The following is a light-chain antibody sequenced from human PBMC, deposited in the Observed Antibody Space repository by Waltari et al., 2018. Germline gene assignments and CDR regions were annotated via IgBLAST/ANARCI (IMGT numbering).Light chain of an antibody. Sequence: QSVLTQPPSVSGAPGQRVTISCTGSSSNIGAGYDVHWYQQLPGTAPKLLIYGNGNRPSGVPDRFSGSKSGTSASLAITGLQAEDEADYYCQSDDSSLSGSVFGGGTKLTVL. V-gene: IGLV1-40*01. CDR1: SSNIGAGYD. CDR3: QSDDSSLSGSV. J-gene: IGLJ3*02. CDR2: GNG.